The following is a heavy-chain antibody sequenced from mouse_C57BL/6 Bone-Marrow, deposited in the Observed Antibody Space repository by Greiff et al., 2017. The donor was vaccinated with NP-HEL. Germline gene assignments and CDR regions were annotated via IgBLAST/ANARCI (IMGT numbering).Heavy chain of an antibody. CDR1: GYTFTSYL. V-gene: IGHV1-72*01. Sequence: VQLQESGAELVKPGASVKLSCKASGYTFTSYLMNWVKQRPGRGLEWIGRIDPNSGGTKYNEKFKSKATLTVDKPSSTAYMQLNSLTSEDSAVYYCARYYYGSSSFDYWGQGTTLTVSS. D-gene: IGHD1-1*01. J-gene: IGHJ2*01. CDR2: IDPNSGGT. CDR3: ARYYYGSSSFDY.